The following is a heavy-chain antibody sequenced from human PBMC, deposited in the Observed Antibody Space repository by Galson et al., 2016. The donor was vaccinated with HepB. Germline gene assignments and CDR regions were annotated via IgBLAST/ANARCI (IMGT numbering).Heavy chain of an antibody. CDR2: INDRGTT. CDR3: ARGLRRIPIFGVTDSKFLDY. D-gene: IGHD3-3*01. J-gene: IGHJ4*02. CDR1: GGPFRGYN. V-gene: IGHV4-34*01. Sequence: ETLSLTCAVYGGPFRGYNWTWIRQSPGKGLEWIGDINDRGTTNYNPSLASRVNILGDTSKSQLSLKLSSVTAADTAVYYCARGLRRIPIFGVTDSKFLDYWGQGTLVTVSS.